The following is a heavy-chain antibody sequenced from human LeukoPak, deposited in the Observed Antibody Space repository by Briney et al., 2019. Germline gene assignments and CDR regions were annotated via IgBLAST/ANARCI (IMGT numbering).Heavy chain of an antibody. D-gene: IGHD5-12*01. V-gene: IGHV1-46*01. CDR2: INPSGGST. J-gene: IGHJ4*02. CDR1: GYTFTSYY. CDR3: ARELSDSGYDKTFGY. Sequence: ASVKVSCKASGYTFTSYYMHWVRQAPGQGLEWMGIINPSGGSTSYAQKFQGRVTMTRDTSTSTVYMELSSLRSEDTAVYYCARELSDSGYDKTFGYWGQGTLVTVSS.